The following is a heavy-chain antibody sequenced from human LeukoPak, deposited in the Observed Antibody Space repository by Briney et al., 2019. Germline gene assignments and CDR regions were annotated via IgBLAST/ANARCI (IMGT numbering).Heavy chain of an antibody. V-gene: IGHV1-2*02. CDR2: INPNSGGT. D-gene: IGHD6-6*01. J-gene: IGHJ4*02. CDR3: ARAFRYSSSRLHY. CDR1: GYTFTGYY. Sequence: ASVKVSCKASGYTFTGYYMHWVRQAPGQGLEWMGWINPNSGGTNYAQKFQGRVTMTRDTSISTAYMELSRLRSDDTAVYYCARAFRYSSSRLHYWGQGTLVTVSS.